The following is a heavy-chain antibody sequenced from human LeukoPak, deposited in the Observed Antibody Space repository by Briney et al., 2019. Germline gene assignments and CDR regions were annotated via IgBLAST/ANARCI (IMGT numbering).Heavy chain of an antibody. Sequence: GGSLRLSCAASGFTVSNYGMTWVRQAPGKGLEWVSGISGSGGRTYYADSVKGRFTISRDNSKNTLYLQMNSLRAEDTAVYYCAKDRRAGSYDYWGQGTLVTVSS. CDR3: AKDRRAGSYDY. CDR1: GFTVSNYG. J-gene: IGHJ4*02. CDR2: ISGSGGRT. D-gene: IGHD3-10*01. V-gene: IGHV3-23*01.